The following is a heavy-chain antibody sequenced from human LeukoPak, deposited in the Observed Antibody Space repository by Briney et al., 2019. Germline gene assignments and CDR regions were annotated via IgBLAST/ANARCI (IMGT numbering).Heavy chain of an antibody. CDR1: GFTFSSYG. J-gene: IGHJ6*02. V-gene: IGHV3-30*18. CDR3: AKDIFPKSSSWHYYYYYGMDV. D-gene: IGHD6-13*01. CDR2: ISYDGSNK. Sequence: GGSLRLSCAASGFTFSSYGMHWVRQAPGKGLEWVAVISYDGSNKYYADSVKGRFTISRDNAKNSLYLQMNSLRAEDTALYYCAKDIFPKSSSWHYYYYYGMDVWGQGTTVTVSS.